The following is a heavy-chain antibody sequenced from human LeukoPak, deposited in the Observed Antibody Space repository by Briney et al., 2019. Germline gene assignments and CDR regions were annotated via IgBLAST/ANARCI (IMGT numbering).Heavy chain of an antibody. V-gene: IGHV3-30*03. CDR2: ISYDGSNK. CDR3: ALRDGYNLYYFDY. CDR1: GVTFSSYG. Sequence: GGSLSLSWAASGVTFSSYGMHWVRQAPGKGLEWAAVISYDGSNKYYADSVKGRFTISRDNSKNTLYLQMNSLRAEDTAVYYCALRDGYNLYYFDYWGQGTLVTVSS. D-gene: IGHD5-24*01. J-gene: IGHJ4*02.